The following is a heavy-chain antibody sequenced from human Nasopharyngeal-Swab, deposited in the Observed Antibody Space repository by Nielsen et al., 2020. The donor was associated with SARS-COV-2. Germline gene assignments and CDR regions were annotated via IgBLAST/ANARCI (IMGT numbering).Heavy chain of an antibody. CDR3: AKDHSSGWLDY. J-gene: IGHJ4*02. D-gene: IGHD6-19*01. CDR1: GFTFDAYT. V-gene: IGHV3-43*01. Sequence: GESLKISCVASGFTFDAYTMHWVRQAPGKGLEWVSLINWDGGDTTYADSVRGRFTISRDNNENSLFLQMNNLRIEDTAFYYCAKDHSSGWLDYWGQGTLVTVSS. CDR2: INWDGGDT.